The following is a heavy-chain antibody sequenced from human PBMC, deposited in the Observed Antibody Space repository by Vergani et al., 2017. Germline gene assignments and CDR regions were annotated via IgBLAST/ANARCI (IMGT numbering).Heavy chain of an antibody. CDR3: ARVKGILRYFDI. D-gene: IGHD3-9*01. CDR1: GGSISSSSYY. Sequence: QLQLQESGPGLVKPSETLSLTCTVSGGSISSSSYYWGWIRQPPGKGLEWIGSIYYSGSTYYNPSLKSRVTISVDTSKNQFSLKLSSVTAADTAVYYCARVKGILRYFDIWGQGTMVTVSS. J-gene: IGHJ3*02. V-gene: IGHV4-39*01. CDR2: IYYSGST.